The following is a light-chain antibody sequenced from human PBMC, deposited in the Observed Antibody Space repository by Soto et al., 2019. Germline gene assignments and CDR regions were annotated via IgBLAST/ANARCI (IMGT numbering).Light chain of an antibody. J-gene: IGKJ4*01. CDR3: QEYNDWRPIT. CDR2: GAS. CDR1: QSVSNSY. V-gene: IGKV3-15*01. Sequence: EIVLTQSPGTLSLSPGERATLSCRASQSVSNSYLAWYQQKPGQAPRLLIYGASTRATGIPVRFSGSGSGTEFTLTITSLQFEDFAVYYCQEYNDWRPITFGGGTKVDIK.